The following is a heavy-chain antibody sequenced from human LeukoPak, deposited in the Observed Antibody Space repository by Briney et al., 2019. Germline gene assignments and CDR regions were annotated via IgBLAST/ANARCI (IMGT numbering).Heavy chain of an antibody. D-gene: IGHD5-24*01. CDR3: ARGGDGYHTTDY. V-gene: IGHV1-69*04. Sequence: GSSVKVSCKASGATFSSYAISWVRQAPGQGLEWMGRIIPILGIANYAQKFQGRVTITADKSTSTAYMELSSLRSEDTAVYYCARGGDGYHTTDYWGQGTLVTVSS. CDR2: IIPILGIA. J-gene: IGHJ4*02. CDR1: GATFSSYA.